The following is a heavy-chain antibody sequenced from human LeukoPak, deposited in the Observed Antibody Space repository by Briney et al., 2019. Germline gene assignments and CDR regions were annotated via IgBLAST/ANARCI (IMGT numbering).Heavy chain of an antibody. CDR1: GFTFSDYY. V-gene: IGHV3-11*01. CDR3: AKDQEWLSRHVFDY. Sequence: KPGGSLRLSCAASGFTFSDYYMSWIRQAPGKGLEWVSYISSSGSTIYYADSVKGRFTISRDNAKNSLYLQMNSLRAEDTAVYYCAKDQEWLSRHVFDYWGQGTLVTVSS. CDR2: ISSSGSTI. J-gene: IGHJ4*02. D-gene: IGHD3-3*01.